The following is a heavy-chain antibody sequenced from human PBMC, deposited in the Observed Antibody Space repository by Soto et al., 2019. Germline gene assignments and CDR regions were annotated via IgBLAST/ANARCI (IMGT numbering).Heavy chain of an antibody. V-gene: IGHV3-7*01. Sequence: EVQMVESGGGLVQPGGSLRLSCAASGFAFSRYWMYWVRQAPGKGLEWVANINEDGSEMNYVDSVKGRFTISRDNAKTSLYLQMNSLRVEDTAGYYCAGSLLRGQGTLVTVSS. CDR1: GFAFSRYW. CDR3: AGSLL. CDR2: INEDGSEM. J-gene: IGHJ4*02.